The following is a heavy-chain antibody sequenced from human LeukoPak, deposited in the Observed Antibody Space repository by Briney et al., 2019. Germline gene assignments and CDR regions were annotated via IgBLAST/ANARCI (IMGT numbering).Heavy chain of an antibody. CDR1: GGSISSNNYY. CDR2: IYTSGSTSGST. Sequence: TSETLSLTCTVSGGSISSNNYYWNWIRQPAGKGLEWIGRIYTSGSTSGSTNYNPSLKSRVTISVDTSKNQFSLKLSSVTAADTAVYYCASSRFGNEFDPWGQGTLVTVSS. D-gene: IGHD3-10*01. CDR3: ASSRFGNEFDP. V-gene: IGHV4-61*02. J-gene: IGHJ5*02.